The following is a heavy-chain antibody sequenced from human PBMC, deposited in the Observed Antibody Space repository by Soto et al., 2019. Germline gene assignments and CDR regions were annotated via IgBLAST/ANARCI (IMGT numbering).Heavy chain of an antibody. CDR2: IYYSGST. D-gene: IGHD5-18*01. J-gene: IGHJ5*02. CDR3: ARDIVDTAFGNWFDP. Sequence: PSETLSLTCSLSGGAIGGYYWSWIRQHPGKGLEWIGYIYYSGSTYYNPSLKSRVTISVDTSKNQFSLKLSSVTAADTAVYYCARDIVDTAFGNWFDPWGQGTLVTVSS. CDR1: GGAIGGYY. V-gene: IGHV4-31*03.